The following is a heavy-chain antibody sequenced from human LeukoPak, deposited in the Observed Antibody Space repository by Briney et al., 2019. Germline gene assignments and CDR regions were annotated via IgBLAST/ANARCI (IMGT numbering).Heavy chain of an antibody. CDR1: GGSISSGGYY. CDR2: IYHSGST. V-gene: IGHV4-30-2*01. D-gene: IGHD3-10*01. Sequence: SETLSLTCTVSGGSISSGGYYWSWIRQPPGKGLEWIGYIYHSGSTYYNPSLKSRVTISVDRSKNQFSLKLSSVTAADTAVYYCARDGGLLWFGEGDYWGQGTLVTVSS. J-gene: IGHJ4*02. CDR3: ARDGGLLWFGEGDY.